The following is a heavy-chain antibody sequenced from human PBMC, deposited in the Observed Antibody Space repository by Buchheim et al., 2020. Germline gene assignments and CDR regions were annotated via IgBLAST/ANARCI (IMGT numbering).Heavy chain of an antibody. D-gene: IGHD3-10*01. CDR2: ISSSSSYI. J-gene: IGHJ6*02. CDR3: ARAYYYGSGSFFPRPTYYYYYGMDV. Sequence: EVQLVESGGGLVKPGGSLRLSCAASGFTFSSYSMNWVRQAPGKGLEWVSSISSSSSYIYYADSVKGRFTISRDNAKNSLYLQMNSLRAEDTAVYYCARAYYYGSGSFFPRPTYYYYYGMDVWGQGTT. CDR1: GFTFSSYS. V-gene: IGHV3-21*01.